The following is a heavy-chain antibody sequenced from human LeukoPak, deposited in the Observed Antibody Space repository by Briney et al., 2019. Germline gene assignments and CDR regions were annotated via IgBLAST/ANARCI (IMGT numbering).Heavy chain of an antibody. V-gene: IGHV3-30*02. D-gene: IGHD6-13*01. CDR2: IRYDGINK. CDR1: GFTFSSFD. Sequence: GGSLRLSCAASGFTFSSFDMHWVRQAPGKGLEWVALIRYDGINKYYVDSVKGRFTISRDNSKNTVYLEMNSLTAEDTAVYYCAKDPGSSWRFDHWGQGTLVTVSS. J-gene: IGHJ4*02. CDR3: AKDPGSSWRFDH.